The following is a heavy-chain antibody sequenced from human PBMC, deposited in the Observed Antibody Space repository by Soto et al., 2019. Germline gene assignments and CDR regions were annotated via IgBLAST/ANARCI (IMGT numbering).Heavy chain of an antibody. J-gene: IGHJ3*02. CDR1: GFTFSSYA. Sequence: QVQLVESGGGVVQPGRSLRLSCAASGFTFSSYAMHWVRQAPGKGLEWVAVISYDGSNKYYADSVKGRFTISRDTSKNPLYMQMNSLRAEATAVYYCESEPTIFGVVVLGNDAFDIWVQGTMVTVSS. CDR3: ESEPTIFGVVVLGNDAFDI. CDR2: ISYDGSNK. D-gene: IGHD3-3*01. V-gene: IGHV3-30-3*01.